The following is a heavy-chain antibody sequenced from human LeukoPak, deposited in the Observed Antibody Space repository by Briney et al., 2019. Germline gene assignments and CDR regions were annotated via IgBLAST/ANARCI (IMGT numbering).Heavy chain of an antibody. CDR2: INPNSGGT. D-gene: IGHD4-17*01. J-gene: IGHJ6*03. V-gene: IGHV1-2*02. CDR3: ARGGFYGDCVLYYYYMDV. CDR1: GYTFTGYY. Sequence: ASVKVSCKASGYTFTGYYMHWVRQAPGQGLEWMGWINPNSGGTNYAQKFQGRVTMTRDTSISTAYMELSRLRSDDTAVYYGARGGFYGDCVLYYYYMDVWGKGTTVTVSS.